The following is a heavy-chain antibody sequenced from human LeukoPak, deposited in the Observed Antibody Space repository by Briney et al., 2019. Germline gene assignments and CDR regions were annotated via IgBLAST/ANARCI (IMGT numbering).Heavy chain of an antibody. CDR1: GGSISSYS. J-gene: IGHJ6*03. V-gene: IGHV4-4*07. D-gene: IGHD4-11*01. CDR3: ARGYNSNYEFYYYMDV. CDR2: IYTSGST. Sequence: PSETLSLTCTVSGGSISSYSWSWIRQPAGKGLEWIGRIYTSGSTNYNPSLKSRVTMSVDTSKNQFSLKLSSVTAADTAMYYCARGYNSNYEFYYYMDVWGKGTTVTVSS.